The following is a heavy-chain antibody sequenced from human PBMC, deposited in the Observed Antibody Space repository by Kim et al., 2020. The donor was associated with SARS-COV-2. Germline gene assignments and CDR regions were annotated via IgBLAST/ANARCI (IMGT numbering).Heavy chain of an antibody. Sequence: GGSLRLSCVASGFTFSNFAMRWLRQTPGKGLEWVSAISGNGDTRYYADSVKGRFTTSRDNSKNTLYLQMDSLRAEDTAVYYCARFRGSNYPNYYFDYWGQGTLVTVSS. V-gene: IGHV3-23*01. J-gene: IGHJ4*02. CDR2: ISGNGDTR. D-gene: IGHD1-26*01. CDR1: GFTFSNFA. CDR3: ARFRGSNYPNYYFDY.